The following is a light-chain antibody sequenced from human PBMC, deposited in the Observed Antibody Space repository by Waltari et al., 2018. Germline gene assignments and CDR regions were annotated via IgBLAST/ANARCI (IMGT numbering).Light chain of an antibody. CDR1: QSVLSSSTNKNF. J-gene: IGKJ1*01. Sequence: DIVMTQSPDSLAVSLGERATIKCKSSQSVLSSSTNKNFLVWYQQKPGQPPKLLISWASIREAGVPYRFSGGGSGTDFPLTISSLQAEDVAVYYCQQCYGMPLTFGQGTKVEIK. CDR2: WAS. V-gene: IGKV4-1*01. CDR3: QQCYGMPLT.